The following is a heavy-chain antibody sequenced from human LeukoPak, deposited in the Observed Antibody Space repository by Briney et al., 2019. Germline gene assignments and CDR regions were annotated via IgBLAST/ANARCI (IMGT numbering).Heavy chain of an antibody. J-gene: IGHJ4*02. V-gene: IGHV4-34*01. D-gene: IGHD3-9*01. CDR3: ARGEDDILTGSMYY. Sequence: PSETLSLTCAVYGGSFGGYYWSWIRQPPGKGLEWIGEINHSGSTNYNPSLKSRVTISVDTSKNQFSLKLSSVTAADTAVYYCARGEDDILTGSMYYWGQGTLVTVSS. CDR1: GGSFGGYY. CDR2: INHSGST.